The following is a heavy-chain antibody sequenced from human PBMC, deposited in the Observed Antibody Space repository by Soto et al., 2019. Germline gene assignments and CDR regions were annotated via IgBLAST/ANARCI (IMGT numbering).Heavy chain of an antibody. D-gene: IGHD3-10*01. Sequence: SETLSLTCAVYGGSFSGYYWSWIRQPPGKEMEWIGEINHSGSTNYNPSLKSRVTISVDTSKNQFSLKLSSVTAADTAVYYCARGLLYNYYGSGSYYIHWGQGTLVTVSS. CDR3: ARGLLYNYYGSGSYYIH. J-gene: IGHJ4*02. CDR2: INHSGST. V-gene: IGHV4-34*01. CDR1: GGSFSGYY.